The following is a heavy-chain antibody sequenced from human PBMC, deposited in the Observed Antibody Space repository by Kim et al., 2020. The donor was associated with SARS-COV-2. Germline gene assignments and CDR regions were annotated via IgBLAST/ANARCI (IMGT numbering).Heavy chain of an antibody. J-gene: IGHJ4*02. V-gene: IGHV3-23*01. D-gene: IGHD6-19*01. CDR1: GFTFGNYV. CDR3: AKDHPSRGWPTFDS. Sequence: GGSLRLSCEASGFTFGNYVMSWVRQGPGRGLEWVASVNNGNNPYYANSVKGRFTVSRDNAKNLFYLQMGSLRAEDTALYYCAKDHPSRGWPTFDSWGQGT. CDR2: VNNGNNP.